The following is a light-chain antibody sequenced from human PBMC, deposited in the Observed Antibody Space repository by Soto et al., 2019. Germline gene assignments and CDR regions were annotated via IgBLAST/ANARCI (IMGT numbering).Light chain of an antibody. CDR3: AAWDDSLSGWV. Sequence: QSVLTQPPSASGTPGQRVTISCSGSSSNIGSNSVYWYQQLPGTAPKLLIYSNNQRPSGVPDRFSGSKSGPSASLAISGLRAEDEADYYCAAWDDSLSGWVFGGGTQLTVL. CDR2: SNN. J-gene: IGLJ3*02. CDR1: SSNIGSNS. V-gene: IGLV1-47*02.